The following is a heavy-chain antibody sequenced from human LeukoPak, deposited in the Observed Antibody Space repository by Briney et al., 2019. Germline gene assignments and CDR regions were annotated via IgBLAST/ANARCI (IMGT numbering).Heavy chain of an antibody. CDR3: AKDGGNWYDSRGNHLMRSYMDV. J-gene: IGHJ6*03. Sequence: GGSLRLSCAASGFIFSNHGMNWVRQAPGKGLEWLSGVSPPGGGTYYADSVKGRFTISRDGSKNTLSLQMNSLRVEDTAVYYCAKDGGNWYDSRGNHLMRSYMDVWGKGTTVTVSS. V-gene: IGHV3-23*01. CDR1: GFIFSNHG. CDR2: VSPPGGGT. D-gene: IGHD3-16*01.